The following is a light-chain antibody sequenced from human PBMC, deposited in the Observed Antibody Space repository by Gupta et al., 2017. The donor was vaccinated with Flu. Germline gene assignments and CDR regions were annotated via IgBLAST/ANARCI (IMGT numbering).Light chain of an antibody. V-gene: IGKV2-28*01. Sequence: DIVMTQSPLSLHVTAGEPASISCRSSQSLLHSNGYNYLDWYLQKPGQSPQLLIYLGSNRASGVPARCIGSGSGTDFTLKISSGEAEDVGVYYCMQDLQTPFTFGPGTKVDIK. CDR2: LGS. CDR3: MQDLQTPFT. CDR1: QSLLHSNGYNY. J-gene: IGKJ3*01.